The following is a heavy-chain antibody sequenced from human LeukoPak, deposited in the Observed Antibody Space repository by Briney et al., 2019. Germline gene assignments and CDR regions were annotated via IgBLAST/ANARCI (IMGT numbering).Heavy chain of an antibody. CDR1: GFTFSSYW. J-gene: IGHJ5*02. CDR3: ARDGFSSYGHWFDP. D-gene: IGHD4-17*01. CDR2: IKQDGSEK. Sequence: GGSLRLSCRASGFTFSSYWMSWVRQAPGKGLEWVANIKQDGSEKYYVDSVKGRFTISRDNAKNSLYLQMNSLRAEDTAVYYCARDGFSSYGHWFDPWGQGTLVTVSS. V-gene: IGHV3-7*03.